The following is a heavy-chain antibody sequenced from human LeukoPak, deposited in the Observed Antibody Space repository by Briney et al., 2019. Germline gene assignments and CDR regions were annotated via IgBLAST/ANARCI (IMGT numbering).Heavy chain of an antibody. Sequence: GASVKVSCKASGYTFTGYYMHWVRQAPGQGLEWMGWINPNSGGTNYAQEFQGRVTMTRDTSISTAYMELSRLRSDDTAVYYCARGSVGVHDYYYYMDVWGKGTTVTVSS. J-gene: IGHJ6*03. CDR2: INPNSGGT. CDR3: ARGSVGVHDYYYYMDV. CDR1: GYTFTGYY. V-gene: IGHV1-2*02. D-gene: IGHD3-10*01.